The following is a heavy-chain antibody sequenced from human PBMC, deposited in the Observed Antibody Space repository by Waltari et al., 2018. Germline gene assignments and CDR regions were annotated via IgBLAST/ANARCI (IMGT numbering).Heavy chain of an antibody. CDR1: GFTFSSYE. D-gene: IGHD6-13*01. Sequence: EVQLVESGGGLVQPGGSLRLSCAASGFTFSSYEMNWVRQAPGKGLEWVSYIRSSGSTIYYADSGKGRFTISRDNAKNSLYLQMNSLRAEDTAVYYCARVAYSSSWSIDYWGQGTLVTVSS. V-gene: IGHV3-48*03. CDR2: IRSSGSTI. J-gene: IGHJ4*02. CDR3: ARVAYSSSWSIDY.